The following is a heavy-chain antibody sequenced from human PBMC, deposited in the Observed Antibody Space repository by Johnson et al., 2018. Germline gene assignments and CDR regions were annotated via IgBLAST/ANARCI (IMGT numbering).Heavy chain of an antibody. CDR1: GGTFSNYA. CDR3: ARSYYYDSSGYYPTEDAFDI. CDR2: IIPIFGTA. J-gene: IGHJ3*02. Sequence: QVQLVESGAEVKKPGSSVKVSCKASGGTFSNYAISWVRQAPGQGLEWMGGIIPIFGTANYAQKFQGRVTITADESTSTAYMELSSLRSEDTAVYYCARSYYYDSSGYYPTEDAFDIWGQGTMVTVSS. D-gene: IGHD3-22*01. V-gene: IGHV1-69*01.